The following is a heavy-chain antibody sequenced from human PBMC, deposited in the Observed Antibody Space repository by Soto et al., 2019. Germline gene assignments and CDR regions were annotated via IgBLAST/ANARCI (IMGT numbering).Heavy chain of an antibody. V-gene: IGHV1-3*01. CDR2: INAGNGNT. D-gene: IGHD1-1*01. J-gene: IGHJ6*02. Sequence: VASVKVSCKASGYTFTSYAMHWVRQAPGQRLEWMGWINAGNGNTKYSQKFQGRVTITRDTSASTAYMELSSLRSEDTAVYYCASVGFTRPYYYYGMDVWGQGTTVTVSS. CDR1: GYTFTSYA. CDR3: ASVGFTRPYYYYGMDV.